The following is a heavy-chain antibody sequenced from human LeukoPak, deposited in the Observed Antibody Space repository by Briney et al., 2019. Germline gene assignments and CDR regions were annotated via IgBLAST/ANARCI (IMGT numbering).Heavy chain of an antibody. CDR1: GFTFSSYS. D-gene: IGHD3-10*01. CDR2: ISSSSSYI. CDR3: ARGYYYGSGPPFCRY. Sequence: PGGSLRLSCAASGFTFSSYSMNWVRQAPGKGLEWVSSISSSSSYIYCADSVKGRFTISRDNAENSLYLQMNSLRAEDTAVYYCARGYYYGSGPPFCRYWGQGTLVTVSS. J-gene: IGHJ4*02. V-gene: IGHV3-21*01.